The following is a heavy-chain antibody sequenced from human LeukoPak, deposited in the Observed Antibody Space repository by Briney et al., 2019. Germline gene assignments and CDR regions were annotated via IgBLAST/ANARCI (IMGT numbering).Heavy chain of an antibody. J-gene: IGHJ5*02. D-gene: IGHD3-3*01. CDR3: ARERHYDFWSGYNNWFDP. CDR2: IYHSGST. CDR1: GGSISSSNW. Sequence: SETLSLTCAVSGGSISSSNWWSWVRQPPGKGLEWIGEIYHSGSTNYNPSLKSRVTISVDTSKNQFSLKLSSVTAADTAVYYCARERHYDFWSGYNNWFDPWGQGTLVTVSS. V-gene: IGHV4-4*02.